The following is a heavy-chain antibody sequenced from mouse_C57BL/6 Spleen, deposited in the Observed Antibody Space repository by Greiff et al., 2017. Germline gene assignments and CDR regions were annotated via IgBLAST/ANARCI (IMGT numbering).Heavy chain of an antibody. CDR1: GFTFSDYG. Sequence: EVQRVESGGGLVKPGGSLKLSCAASGFTFSDYGMHWVRQAPEKGLEWVAYISSGSSTIYYADTVKGRFTISRDNAKNTLFLQMTRLRSEDTAMYYCARPGVTTGYAMDYWGQGTSVTVSS. V-gene: IGHV5-17*01. J-gene: IGHJ4*01. D-gene: IGHD2-2*01. CDR3: ARPGVTTGYAMDY. CDR2: ISSGSSTI.